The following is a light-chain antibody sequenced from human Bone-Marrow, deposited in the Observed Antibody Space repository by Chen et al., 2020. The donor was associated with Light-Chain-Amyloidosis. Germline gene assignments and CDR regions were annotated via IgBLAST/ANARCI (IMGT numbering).Light chain of an antibody. J-gene: IGKJ1*01. CDR1: QSVSSY. V-gene: IGKV3-11*01. CDR3: QKYNSAPPT. CDR2: DAS. Sequence: EIVLTQSPATLSLSPGERATLSCRASQSVSSYLAWYQQTPGQAPRLLIYDASNRATGIPARFSGSGSGTDFTLTIGSLEPEDFGVYYCQKYNSAPPTFGQGTKVEIK.